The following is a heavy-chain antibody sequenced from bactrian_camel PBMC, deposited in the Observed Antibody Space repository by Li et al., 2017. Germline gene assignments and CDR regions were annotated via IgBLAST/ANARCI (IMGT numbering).Heavy chain of an antibody. J-gene: IGHJ4*01. V-gene: IGHV3S1*01. CDR1: GYTRRSCC. CDR3: AVDGPVAFCSDYPSDFRG. CDR2: IQDDGAK. D-gene: IGHD2*01. Sequence: HVQLVESGGGVVQPGGSLSLSCATRGYTRRSCCLAWFRQVPGKEREMVAQIQDDGAKHYDSTAEGRFTISKDAAKDTLDLRMTSLKPEDSGMYYCAVDGPVAFCSDYPSDFRGWGQGTQVTVS.